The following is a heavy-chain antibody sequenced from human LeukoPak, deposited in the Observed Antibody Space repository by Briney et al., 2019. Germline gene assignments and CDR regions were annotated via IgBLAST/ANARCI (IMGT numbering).Heavy chain of an antibody. J-gene: IGHJ4*02. V-gene: IGHV3-23*01. CDR1: GFTFRRYA. CDR3: AKDLSLRSSDWYPGFDY. CDR2: ISENGGRT. D-gene: IGHD6-19*01. Sequence: GGSLRLSCAAPGFTFRRYAMNWVRQAPGKGLEWISVISENGGRTYYADSVKGRFTISTDYSKNTLYLQMNSLRAEDTAVYYCAKDLSLRSSDWYPGFDYWGQGTLVTVSS.